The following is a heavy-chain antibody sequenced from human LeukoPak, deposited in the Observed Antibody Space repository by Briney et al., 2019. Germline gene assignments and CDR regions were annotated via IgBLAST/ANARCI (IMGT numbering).Heavy chain of an antibody. CDR1: GGTFSSYA. V-gene: IGHV1-69*05. D-gene: IGHD6-13*01. J-gene: IGHJ4*02. CDR2: IIPIFGTA. Sequence: SVKVSCKASGGTFSSYAISWVRQAPGQGPEWMGGIIPIFGTANYAQKLQGRVTMTTDTSTSTAYMELRSLRSDDTAVYYCARGATGYSSSWYEYWGQGTLVTVSS. CDR3: ARGATGYSSSWYEY.